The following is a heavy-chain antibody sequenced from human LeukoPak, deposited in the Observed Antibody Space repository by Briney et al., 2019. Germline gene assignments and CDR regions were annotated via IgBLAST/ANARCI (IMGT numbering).Heavy chain of an antibody. D-gene: IGHD3-3*01. CDR3: ARDRLYYDFWSGYSYGMDV. J-gene: IGHJ6*02. V-gene: IGHV3-21*01. CDR1: GFTFSTYG. Sequence: PGGSLRLSCAASGFTFSTYGMDWVRQAPGRGLEWVSSISSSTTYMYYADSVKGRFTISRDDAKNSLYLQMHSLRAEDTAVYYCARDRLYYDFWSGYSYGMDVWGQGTTVTVSS. CDR2: ISSSTTYM.